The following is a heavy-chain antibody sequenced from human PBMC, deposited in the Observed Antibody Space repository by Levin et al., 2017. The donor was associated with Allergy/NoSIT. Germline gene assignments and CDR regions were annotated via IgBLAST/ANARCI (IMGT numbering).Heavy chain of an antibody. V-gene: IGHV3-53*01. CDR1: GFTVSSNY. J-gene: IGHJ4*02. CDR2: IYSGGST. D-gene: IGHD4-17*01. Sequence: GGSLRLSCAASGFTVSSNYMSWVRQAPGKGLEWVSVIYSGGSTYYADSVKGRFTISRDNSKNTLYLQMNSLRAEDTAVYYCARSGATVNHLWRYWGQGTLVTVSS. CDR3: ARSGATVNHLWRY.